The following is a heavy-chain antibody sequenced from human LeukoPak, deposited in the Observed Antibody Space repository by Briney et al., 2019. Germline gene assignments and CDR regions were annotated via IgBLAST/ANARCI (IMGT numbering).Heavy chain of an antibody. V-gene: IGHV3-7*01. Sequence: GGSLRLSCAASGFSFSTYWMTWVRQAPGKGLEWVASIMQDGSQKYYVDSVKGRFTVSRDNAKNSLYLQMNSLRAEDTAVYYCARYFNSNAYCSLRGDYWGQGTLVTVSS. CDR2: IMQDGSQK. CDR3: ARYFNSNAYCSLRGDY. J-gene: IGHJ4*02. CDR1: GFSFSTYW. D-gene: IGHD3-22*01.